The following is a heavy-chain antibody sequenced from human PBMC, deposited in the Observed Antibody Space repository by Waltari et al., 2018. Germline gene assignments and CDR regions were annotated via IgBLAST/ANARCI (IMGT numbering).Heavy chain of an antibody. Sequence: QLQLQESGPGLVKPSETLSLTCTVPGGSISSSSYYWGWIRQPPGKGLEWIGSIYYSGSTYYNPSLKRRGTISVDTSKNQFSLKLSSVTAADTAVYYCARLGRGLNYYDSSGYYDPPYYFDYWGQGTLVTVSS. J-gene: IGHJ4*02. CDR3: ARLGRGLNYYDSSGYYDPPYYFDY. D-gene: IGHD3-22*01. CDR2: IYYSGST. V-gene: IGHV4-39*01. CDR1: GGSISSSSYY.